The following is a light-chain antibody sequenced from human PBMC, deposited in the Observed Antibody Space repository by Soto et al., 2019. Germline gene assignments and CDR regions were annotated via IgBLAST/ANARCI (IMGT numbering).Light chain of an antibody. CDR2: DAS. Sequence: DLQMTQSPSSLSASVGDRVILTCQASQDIARFLNWYQQKPGKAPKLLIYDASHLEAGVPSRFSGSGSGAHFTLTINSLQPEDFATYFCQQFDNLPLTFGGGTKVEI. J-gene: IGKJ4*01. CDR3: QQFDNLPLT. CDR1: QDIARF. V-gene: IGKV1-33*01.